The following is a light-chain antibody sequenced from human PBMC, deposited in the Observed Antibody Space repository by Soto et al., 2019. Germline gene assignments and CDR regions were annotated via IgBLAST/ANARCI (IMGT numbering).Light chain of an antibody. Sequence: QSVLTQPASVSGSPGQSITISCSGTSSDVGGYNYVSWYQQHPGKGPKLMIYEVSNRPSGVSNRFSGSKSGNTATLTISGLQAEDEADYNCSSYTSTTTRVFGTGTKVTVL. CDR3: SSYTSTTTRV. CDR2: EVS. CDR1: SSDVGGYNY. J-gene: IGLJ1*01. V-gene: IGLV2-14*03.